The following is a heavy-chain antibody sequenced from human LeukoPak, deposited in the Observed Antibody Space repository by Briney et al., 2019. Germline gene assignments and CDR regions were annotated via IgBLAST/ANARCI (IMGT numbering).Heavy chain of an antibody. Sequence: GGSLRLSCAASGSTFSNYWMNWVRQAPGKGLEWVANIKTDGGETYYVDSVKGRFTISRDNAKNSVYLQMNSLRAEDTAIYYCARTGKFDSWGQGTLVTVSA. V-gene: IGHV3-7*05. CDR1: GSTFSNYW. CDR3: ARTGKFDS. J-gene: IGHJ5*01. CDR2: IKTDGGET.